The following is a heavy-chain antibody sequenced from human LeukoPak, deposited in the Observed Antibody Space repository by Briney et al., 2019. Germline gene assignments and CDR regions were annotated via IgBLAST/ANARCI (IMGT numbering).Heavy chain of an antibody. CDR3: ARFRVYYYGMDV. CDR2: IYYSGST. D-gene: IGHD3-10*01. J-gene: IGHJ6*04. V-gene: IGHV4-59*01. CDR1: GGSISSYY. Sequence: SETLSLTWTVSGGSISSYYRSWIRQPPGKGLEWIGYIYYSGSTNYNTSLKSRATISVDTSKNQFSLKLSSVTAADTAVYCCARFRVYYYGMDVWGKGTTVTVSS.